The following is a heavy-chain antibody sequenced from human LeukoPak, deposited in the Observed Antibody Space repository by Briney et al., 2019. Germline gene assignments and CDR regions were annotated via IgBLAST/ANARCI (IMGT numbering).Heavy chain of an antibody. CDR1: GGSISSYY. CDR3: ASPSEDSSGWESFDY. Sequence: SQTLSLTCTVSGGSISSYYWSWIRQPPGKGLEWIGYIYYSGSTNYNPSLKSRVTISVDTSKNQFSLKLSSVTAADTAVYYCASPSEDSSGWESFDYWGQGTLVTVSS. D-gene: IGHD6-19*01. CDR2: IYYSGST. J-gene: IGHJ4*02. V-gene: IGHV4-59*01.